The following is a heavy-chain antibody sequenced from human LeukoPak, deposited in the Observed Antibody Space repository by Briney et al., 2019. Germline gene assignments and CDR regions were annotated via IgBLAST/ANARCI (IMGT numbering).Heavy chain of an antibody. CDR1: GFSVISNY. CDR3: ARGWCEAYSLAFDV. CDR2: IYSGGST. D-gene: IGHD2-15*01. V-gene: IGHV3-53*01. J-gene: IGHJ3*01. Sequence: GGTLRLSCAASGFSVISNYMSWVRQAPGKGLEWVSLIYSGGSTNYVASVKGRFTISRDNSKNTLYLQMNNLRAADTAVYYCARGWCEAYSLAFDVWCRGTLITVVS.